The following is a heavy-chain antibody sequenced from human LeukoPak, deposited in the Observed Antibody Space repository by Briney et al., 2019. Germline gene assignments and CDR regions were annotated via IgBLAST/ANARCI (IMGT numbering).Heavy chain of an antibody. CDR2: IKYDGSER. CDR1: GFIFSTSW. CDR3: ARDQGGVGY. J-gene: IGHJ4*02. D-gene: IGHD3-16*01. V-gene: IGHV3-7*01. Sequence: PGGSLRLSCAASGFIFSTSWMSWVRQAPGKGLEWVATIKYDGSERYYVDYVKGRFTISRDNAKNSLYLQMNSLRAEDTAVYYCARDQGGVGYWGQGTLVTVSS.